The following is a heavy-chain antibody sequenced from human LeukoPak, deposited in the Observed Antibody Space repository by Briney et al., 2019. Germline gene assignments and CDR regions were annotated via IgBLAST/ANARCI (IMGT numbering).Heavy chain of an antibody. D-gene: IGHD5-24*01. J-gene: IGHJ3*02. Sequence: GGSLRLSCAASGFTFSSYAMHWVRQAPGKGLEWVAVISYDGSNKYYADSVKGRFTISRDNSKNTLYLQMNSLRSEDTAVYYCARPRRDGYNRHSWAFDIWGQGTMVTVSS. V-gene: IGHV3-30-3*01. CDR3: ARPRRDGYNRHSWAFDI. CDR1: GFTFSSYA. CDR2: ISYDGSNK.